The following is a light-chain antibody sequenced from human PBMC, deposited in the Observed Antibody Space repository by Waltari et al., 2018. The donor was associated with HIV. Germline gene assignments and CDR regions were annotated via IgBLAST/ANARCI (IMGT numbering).Light chain of an antibody. CDR2: EDN. CDR1: SGSIDSNY. Sequence: NFMLTQPHSVSGPPGKTVIISCTRSSGSIDSNYVQWYQQRPGSAPIILIYEDNERPSGVSERFSASIDSSSNSASLTISGLKTEDEADYYCQSSDSIIAVFGGGTKLTVL. CDR3: QSSDSIIAV. V-gene: IGLV6-57*03. J-gene: IGLJ3*02.